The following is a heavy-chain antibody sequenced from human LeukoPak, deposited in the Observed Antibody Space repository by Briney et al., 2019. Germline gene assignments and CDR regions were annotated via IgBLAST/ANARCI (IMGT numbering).Heavy chain of an antibody. CDR2: ISSSSSYI. J-gene: IGHJ4*02. Sequence: GGSLRLSCAASGFTFSSYSMNWVRQAPGKGLEWVSSISSSSSYIYYADSVKGRFTIPRDNSKNTLYLQMNSLRAEDTAVYYCAKNSRGFDYFDYWGQGTLVTVSS. CDR3: AKNSRGFDYFDY. V-gene: IGHV3-21*04. CDR1: GFTFSSYS.